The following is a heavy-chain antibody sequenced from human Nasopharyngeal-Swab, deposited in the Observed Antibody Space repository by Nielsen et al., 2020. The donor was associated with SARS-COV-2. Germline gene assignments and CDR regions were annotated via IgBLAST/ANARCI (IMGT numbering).Heavy chain of an antibody. Sequence: GGSLRLSCAASGFTFSSYAMSWVRQAPGKGLEWVSAISGSGGSTYYADSVKGRFTISRDNSKNTLYLQMNSLRAEDTAVYYCAKAPRGGYYDYYYGMDVWGQGTTVTVSS. CDR1: GFTFSSYA. V-gene: IGHV3-23*01. D-gene: IGHD3-3*01. J-gene: IGHJ6*02. CDR3: AKAPRGGYYDYYYGMDV. CDR2: ISGSGGST.